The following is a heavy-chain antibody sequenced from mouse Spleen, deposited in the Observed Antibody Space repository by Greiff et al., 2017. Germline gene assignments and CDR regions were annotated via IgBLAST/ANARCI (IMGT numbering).Heavy chain of an antibody. V-gene: IGHV1-69*02. CDR1: GYTFTSYW. D-gene: IGHD2-5*01. Sequence: QVQLQQPGAELVKPGASVKLSCKASGYTFTSYWMHWVKQRPGQGLEWIGEIDPSDSYTNYNQKLKGRATLTVDNSSSTVYMQLSSLTSEDSAVYYCARSNSYAMDYWGQGTSVTVSS. J-gene: IGHJ4*01. CDR3: ARSNSYAMDY. CDR2: IDPSDSYT.